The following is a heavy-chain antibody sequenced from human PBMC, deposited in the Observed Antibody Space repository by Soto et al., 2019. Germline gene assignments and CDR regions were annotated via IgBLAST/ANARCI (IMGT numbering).Heavy chain of an antibody. CDR3: ARLHDPGSGSYPAPSRWFDP. Sequence: QVQLQESGPGLVKPSQTLSLTCTVSGGSISSGGYYWSWIRHHPGKGLEWIGYIYYSGSTYYNPSLKSRVTISVDTSKNQFSLKLSSVTAADTAVYYCARLHDPGSGSYPAPSRWFDPWGQGTLVTVSS. CDR1: GGSISSGGYY. D-gene: IGHD3-10*01. V-gene: IGHV4-31*03. J-gene: IGHJ5*02. CDR2: IYYSGST.